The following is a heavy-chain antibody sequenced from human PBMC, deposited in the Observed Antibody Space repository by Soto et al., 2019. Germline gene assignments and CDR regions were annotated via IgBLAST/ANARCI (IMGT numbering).Heavy chain of an antibody. D-gene: IGHD1-26*01. CDR1: GFTFNSYG. CDR2: ISYDSTKT. J-gene: IGHJ6*02. Sequence: QVQLVESGGGVVQPGRSLRLSCAASGFTFNSYGMHWVRQGPGNGLECVAFISYDSTKTYYADSVKGRFTISRDNSNSSLYVQMTSLTGEDTAVYYCARTRSAWSDFHYYSLDVWGQGTTVTVSS. CDR3: ARTRSAWSDFHYYSLDV. V-gene: IGHV3-30*03.